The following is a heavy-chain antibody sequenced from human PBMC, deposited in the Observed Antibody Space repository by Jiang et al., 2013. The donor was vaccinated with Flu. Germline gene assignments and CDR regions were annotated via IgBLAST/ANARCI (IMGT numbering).Heavy chain of an antibody. V-gene: IGHV3-30*18. CDR3: AKEGYDFWSGINY. Sequence: VQLLESGGGVVQPGRSLRLSCAASGFTFNSYGMHWVRQAPGKGLEWVAVISYDGSKRYYADSVKGRFTISRDSSKSTLNLQMNSLRTEDTAVYYCAKEGYDFWSGINYWGQGTLVTVSS. J-gene: IGHJ1*01. D-gene: IGHD3-3*01. CDR2: ISYDGSKR. CDR1: GFTFNSYG.